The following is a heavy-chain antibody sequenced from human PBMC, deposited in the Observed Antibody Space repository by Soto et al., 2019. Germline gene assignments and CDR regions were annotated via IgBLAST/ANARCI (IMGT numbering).Heavy chain of an antibody. Sequence: SETLSLTCAVYGGSFSGYYWSWIRQPPGKGLEWIGEINHSGSTNYNPSLKSRFSISVDTSKNQFSLKLSSVTAADTAVYYCARGRFPSVAGRGPLGYWGQGTLVTVSS. J-gene: IGHJ4*02. CDR3: ARGRFPSVAGRGPLGY. V-gene: IGHV4-34*01. CDR2: INHSGST. CDR1: GGSFSGYY. D-gene: IGHD6-19*01.